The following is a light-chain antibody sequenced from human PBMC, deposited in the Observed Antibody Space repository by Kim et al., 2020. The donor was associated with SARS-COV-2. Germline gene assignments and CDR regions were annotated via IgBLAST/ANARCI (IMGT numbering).Light chain of an antibody. CDR3: QVWDSSSDHWV. CDR1: NIGSNS. V-gene: IGLV3-21*04. Sequence: APGKTARITWGGNNIGSNSVPWYQQKPGQAPVLVIYYDSDRPSGIPERFSGANSGNTATLTISRVEAGDEADYYCQVWDSSSDHWVFGGGTKLTVL. J-gene: IGLJ3*02. CDR2: YDS.